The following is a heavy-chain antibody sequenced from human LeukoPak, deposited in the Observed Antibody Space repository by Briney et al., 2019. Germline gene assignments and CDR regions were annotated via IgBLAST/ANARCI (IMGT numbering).Heavy chain of an antibody. CDR2: IYSGGST. D-gene: IGHD3-10*01. CDR3: ARGAGGFGELLYYFDY. Sequence: GGSLRLSCAASGFTVSSNYMSWVRQAPGKGLGWVSVIYSGGSTYYADSVKGRFTISRDNSKNTLYLQMNSLRAEDTAVYYCARGAGGFGELLYYFDYWGQGTLVTVSS. J-gene: IGHJ4*02. CDR1: GFTVSSNY. V-gene: IGHV3-66*01.